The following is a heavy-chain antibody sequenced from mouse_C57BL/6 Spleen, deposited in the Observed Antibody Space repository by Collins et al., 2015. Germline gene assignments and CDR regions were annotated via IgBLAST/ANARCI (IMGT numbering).Heavy chain of an antibody. CDR2: IWPGGGT. V-gene: IGHV2-9-1*01. CDR3: ARLPYYYAMDY. J-gene: IGHJ4*01. Sequence: QVQLKESGPGLVAPSQSLSITCTVSGFSLTSYAISWVRQPPGKGLEWLGVIWPGGGTNYNSALKSRLSISKDNSKSQVFLKMNSLLTDDTARHYCARLPYYYAMDYWGQGTSVTVSS. CDR1: GFSLTSYA.